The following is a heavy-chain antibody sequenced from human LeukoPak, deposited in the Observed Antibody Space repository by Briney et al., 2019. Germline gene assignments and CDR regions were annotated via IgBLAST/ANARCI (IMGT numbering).Heavy chain of an antibody. Sequence: PSETLSLTCTISLGPISRAYWTWIRQVPGKGLECIGCIFNSGSPLYNPSLKSRVTISEDTSRSQFSLKLSSVTAADTAVYYCARASSGAIYYYGMDVWGQGTTVTVSS. D-gene: IGHD3-10*01. CDR1: LGPISRAY. CDR2: IFNSGSP. V-gene: IGHV4-59*01. CDR3: ARASSGAIYYYGMDV. J-gene: IGHJ6*02.